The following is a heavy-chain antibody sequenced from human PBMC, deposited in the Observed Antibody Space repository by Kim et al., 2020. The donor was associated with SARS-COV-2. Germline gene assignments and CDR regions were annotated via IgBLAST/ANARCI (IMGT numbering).Heavy chain of an antibody. J-gene: IGHJ4*02. D-gene: IGHD4-17*01. V-gene: IGHV3-72*01. Sequence: GGSLRLSCAASGFTFSDYYMDWVRQAPGKGLEWVGRIRNKANSYTTEYAASVKGRFTIARDESKNSLYLQTNSLKTEATAVYYCARNPVTTALYFDYWGQGTLVTVSS. CDR1: GFTFSDYY. CDR2: IRNKANSYTT. CDR3: ARNPVTTALYFDY.